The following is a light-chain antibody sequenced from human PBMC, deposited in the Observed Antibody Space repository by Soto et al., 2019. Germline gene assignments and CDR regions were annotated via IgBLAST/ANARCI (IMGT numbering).Light chain of an antibody. Sequence: DIQMTQSPSTLSASVGDRVTITCRASQSISTWLAWYQQKPGKAPQLLISGASGLQAGVPSRFSGSASGTDFTLTISSLQLDDFATYYCQQYNSFSSFGVGTKVEI. J-gene: IGKJ4*01. V-gene: IGKV1-5*01. CDR2: GAS. CDR3: QQYNSFSS. CDR1: QSISTW.